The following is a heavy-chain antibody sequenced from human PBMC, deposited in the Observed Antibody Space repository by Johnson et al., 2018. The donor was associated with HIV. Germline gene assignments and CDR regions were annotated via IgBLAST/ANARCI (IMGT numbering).Heavy chain of an antibody. J-gene: IGHJ3*02. V-gene: IGHV3-30*03. D-gene: IGHD5-24*01. Sequence: QVQLVESGGGVVRPGGSLRLSCAASGFTFDDYGMSWVRQAPGKGLEWVAVISYDGSNKYYADSVKGRFTISRDNSKNTLYMQMNSLRAEDTAVYYCAFPTGATTAFDIWGQGTMVTVSS. CDR3: AFPTGATTAFDI. CDR1: GFTFDDYG. CDR2: ISYDGSNK.